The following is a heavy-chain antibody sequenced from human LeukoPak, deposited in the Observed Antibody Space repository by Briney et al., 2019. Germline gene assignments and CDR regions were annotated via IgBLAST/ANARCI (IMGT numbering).Heavy chain of an antibody. V-gene: IGHV1-18*01. Sequence: ASVKVSCKASGYTFTSYGISRVRQAPGQGLEWMGWISAYNGNTNYAQKLQGRVTMTTDTSTSTAYMELRSLRSDDTAVYYCARDSIGGLELLLNYYYYYMDVWGKGTTVTVSS. CDR3: ARDSIGGLELLLNYYYYYMDV. CDR2: ISAYNGNT. D-gene: IGHD1-26*01. CDR1: GYTFTSYG. J-gene: IGHJ6*03.